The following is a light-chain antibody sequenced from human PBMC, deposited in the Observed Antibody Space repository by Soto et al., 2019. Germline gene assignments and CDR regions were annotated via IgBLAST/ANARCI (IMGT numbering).Light chain of an antibody. V-gene: IGKV1-9*01. CDR2: SIS. CDR3: QQLYTYPHT. J-gene: IGKJ2*01. Sequence: IHVTQSPSLLSASVGDSVTITCRTSQGVLNSFAWYQQKSGKAPRLLIYSISSLKSGVPSRFSGSGSGAEFTLPITNLQPEDFATYFCQQLYTYPHTFGHRTQLQI. CDR1: QGVLNS.